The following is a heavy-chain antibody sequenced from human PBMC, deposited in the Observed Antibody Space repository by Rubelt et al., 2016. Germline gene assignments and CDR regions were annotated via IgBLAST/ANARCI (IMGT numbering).Heavy chain of an antibody. CDR1: GGSFSGYY. Sequence: QVQLQQWGAGLLKPSETLSLTCAVYGGSFSGYYWSWIRQPPGKGLEWIGEINHSGSTNYNPSLKGRVTISVDTSKNQFSLKLSSVTAADTAVYYCARVTMVRGASDYWGQGTLVTVSS. CDR3: ARVTMVRGASDY. D-gene: IGHD3-10*01. J-gene: IGHJ4*02. CDR2: INHSGST. V-gene: IGHV4-34*01.